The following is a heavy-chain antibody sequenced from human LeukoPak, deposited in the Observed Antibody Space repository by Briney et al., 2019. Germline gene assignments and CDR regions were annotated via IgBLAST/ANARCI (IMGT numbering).Heavy chain of an antibody. Sequence: PGGSLRLSCAASGFTFSSYWMSWVRQAPGKGLEWVANIKQDGSEKYYVDSVKGRFTISRDNAKNSLYLQMNSLRAEDTAVYYCARNSGSSSWYPRLYYYYYYMDVWGKGTTVTISS. CDR1: GFTFSSYW. CDR2: IKQDGSEK. CDR3: ARNSGSSSWYPRLYYYYYYMDV. D-gene: IGHD6-13*01. V-gene: IGHV3-7*01. J-gene: IGHJ6*03.